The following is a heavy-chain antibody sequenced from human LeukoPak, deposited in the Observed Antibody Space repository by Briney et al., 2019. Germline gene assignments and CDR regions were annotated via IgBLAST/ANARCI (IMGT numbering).Heavy chain of an antibody. CDR3: ARDHGIAARPFRRDY. Sequence: PSETLSLTCTVSGGSISSTSYYWGWIRQPPGKGLEWIGSIYYSWDTYYNPSLKSRVTISVDTSKNQFSLKLSSVTAADTAVYYCARDHGIAARPFRRDYWGQGTLVTVSS. D-gene: IGHD6-6*01. V-gene: IGHV4-39*02. CDR1: GGSISSTSYY. CDR2: IYYSWDT. J-gene: IGHJ4*02.